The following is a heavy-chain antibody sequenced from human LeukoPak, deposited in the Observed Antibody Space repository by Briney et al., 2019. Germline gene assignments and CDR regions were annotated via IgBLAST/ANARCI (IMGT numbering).Heavy chain of an antibody. V-gene: IGHV3-49*03. CDR1: GFTFGDYA. CDR3: TRDRGAYNLYDY. Sequence: GGALRLSCTASGFTFGDYAMRWIREAPGKGVEGVGLIRSKAYGETADYAASVKGRFTISRDDSKAIAYLQMNSLKTEDTAVYHCTRDRGAYNLYDYWGQGTLVTVSS. J-gene: IGHJ4*02. CDR2: IRSKAYGETA. D-gene: IGHD1-1*01.